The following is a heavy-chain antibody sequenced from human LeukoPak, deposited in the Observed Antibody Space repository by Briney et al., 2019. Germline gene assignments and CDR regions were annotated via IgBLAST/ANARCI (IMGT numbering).Heavy chain of an antibody. J-gene: IGHJ6*03. V-gene: IGHV3-23*01. CDR1: GFTFSSYG. Sequence: PGGSLRLSCAASGFTFSSYGMSWVRQAPGKRLEWVSAISGSGGSTYYADSVKGRFTISRDNSKNTLYLQMNSLRAEDTAVYYCARGLNGSYSGYYSHYYYYYMDVWGKGTTVTISS. CDR2: ISGSGGST. D-gene: IGHD3-22*01. CDR3: ARGLNGSYSGYYSHYYYYYMDV.